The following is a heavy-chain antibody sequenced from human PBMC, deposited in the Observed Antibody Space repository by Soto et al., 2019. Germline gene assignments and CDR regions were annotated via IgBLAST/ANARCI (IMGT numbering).Heavy chain of an antibody. D-gene: IGHD6-13*01. CDR3: RRSSRYSTDV. Sequence: SETLSLTCTASGDSIRTRSHWGWIRQPPGKGLEWIGSIYSTGNTYYNPSLNSQVTISVDTSKNQFSLNVISVTAADTAVYYCRRSSRYSTDVWGQGTTVS. V-gene: IGHV4-38-2*02. J-gene: IGHJ6*02. CDR2: IYSTGNT. CDR1: GDSIRTRSH.